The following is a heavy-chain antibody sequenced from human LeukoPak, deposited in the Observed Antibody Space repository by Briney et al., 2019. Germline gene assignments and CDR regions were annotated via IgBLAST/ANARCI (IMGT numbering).Heavy chain of an antibody. J-gene: IGHJ4*02. CDR3: ARGSDILTGYYHLNF. D-gene: IGHD3-9*01. Sequence: SETLSLTCTVSGGSISSYYWSWIRQPPGKGLEWIGYIYYSGSTNYSPSLKSRVTISVDTSKNQFSLKLSSVTAADTAVYYCARGSDILTGYYHLNFWGQGTLVTVSS. CDR2: IYYSGST. V-gene: IGHV4-59*01. CDR1: GGSISSYY.